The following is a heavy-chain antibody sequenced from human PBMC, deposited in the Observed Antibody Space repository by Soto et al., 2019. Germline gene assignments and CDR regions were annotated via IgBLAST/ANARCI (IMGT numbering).Heavy chain of an antibody. CDR2: IYHSGST. Sequence: TLSLTCAVSGYSISSGYYWGWIRQPPGKGLEWIGSIYHSGSTYHNPSLKSRVTISVDTSKNQFSLKLSSVTAADTAVYYCARDGIAAAGYYYYGMDVWGQGTTVTVSS. CDR1: GYSISSGYY. CDR3: ARDGIAAAGYYYYGMDV. J-gene: IGHJ6*02. D-gene: IGHD6-13*01. V-gene: IGHV4-38-2*02.